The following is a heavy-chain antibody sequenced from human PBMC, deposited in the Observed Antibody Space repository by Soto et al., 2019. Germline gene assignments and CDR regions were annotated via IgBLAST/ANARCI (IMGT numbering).Heavy chain of an antibody. V-gene: IGHV4-34*01. Sequence: QVQLQQWGAGLLKPSETLSLTCAVYGESFSGYYWSWISQPPGKGLEWIGEINRSRSTNHNPSLKSRVTISVDTFKNQFSLKLNSVTAADTAVYYCARGWVGTGSHYFRFWGQGTLVTVSS. CDR3: ARGWVGTGSHYFRF. CDR2: INRSRST. D-gene: IGHD3-9*01. J-gene: IGHJ4*02. CDR1: GESFSGYY.